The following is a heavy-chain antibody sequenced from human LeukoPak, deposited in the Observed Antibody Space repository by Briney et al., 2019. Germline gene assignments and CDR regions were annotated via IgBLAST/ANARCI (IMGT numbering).Heavy chain of an antibody. Sequence: ASVKVSCKASGYTFTGYYIHWVRQAPGQGLEWMGWINPNSGGTNYAQKFQGRVTMTRDTSISTAYMELSRLRSDDTAVYYCATHTRIAAANDYWGQGTLVTVSS. CDR1: GYTFTGYY. CDR3: ATHTRIAAANDY. J-gene: IGHJ4*02. D-gene: IGHD6-13*01. CDR2: INPNSGGT. V-gene: IGHV1-2*02.